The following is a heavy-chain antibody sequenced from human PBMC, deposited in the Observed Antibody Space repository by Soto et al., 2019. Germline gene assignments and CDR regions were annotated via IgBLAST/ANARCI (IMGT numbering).Heavy chain of an antibody. Sequence: EVHLLESGGTLVQPGGSLRLSCAASGFDFSTYAMTWVRQAPGKGLEWVSGITNSGATTYYADSVKGRFTISRDNSRNTLYLQMNSLRVDDTAMYYCAKDWPGTSSVTSDFWGQGTLVTVSS. J-gene: IGHJ4*02. CDR3: AKDWPGTSSVTSDF. CDR2: ITNSGATT. CDR1: GFDFSTYA. D-gene: IGHD4-17*01. V-gene: IGHV3-23*01.